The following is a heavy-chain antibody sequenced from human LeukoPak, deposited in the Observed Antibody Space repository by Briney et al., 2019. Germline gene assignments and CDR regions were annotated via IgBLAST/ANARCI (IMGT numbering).Heavy chain of an antibody. CDR1: GYTFTSYA. D-gene: IGHD4-17*01. J-gene: IGHJ4*02. CDR2: INAGNGNT. V-gene: IGHV1-3*01. Sequence: GASVKVSCKGSGYTFTSYAMHWVRQAPGQRLEWMGWINAGNGNTKYSQKFQGRVTITRDTSASTAYMELSSLRSEDTAVYYCATDHQDYYGDYGSWWGQGTLVTVSS. CDR3: ATDHQDYYGDYGSW.